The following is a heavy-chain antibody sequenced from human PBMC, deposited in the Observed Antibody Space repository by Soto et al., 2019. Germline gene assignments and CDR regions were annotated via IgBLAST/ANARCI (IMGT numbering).Heavy chain of an antibody. CDR3: ASGNTAAGYYYGMDV. Sequence: QVQLVQSGAEVKKPGSSVKVSCKASGGTFSSYTISWVRQAPGQGLEWMGGIIPILGIANYAQKFQGRVTITADKSTSTPYMGLSSLRPEDTAVYYCASGNTAAGYYYGMDVWGQGTTVTVSS. J-gene: IGHJ6*02. D-gene: IGHD2-15*01. CDR1: GGTFSSYT. V-gene: IGHV1-69*02. CDR2: IIPILGIA.